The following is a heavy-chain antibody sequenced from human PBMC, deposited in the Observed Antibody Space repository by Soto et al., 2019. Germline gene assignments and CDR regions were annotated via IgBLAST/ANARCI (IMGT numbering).Heavy chain of an antibody. CDR1: GGTFSSYT. D-gene: IGHD2-2*01. Sequence: QVQLVQSGAEVKKPGSSVKVSCKASGGTFSSYTISWVRQAPGQGLEWMGRIIPILGIANYAQKFQGRVTIPADTSTSTAYMELSSLRSEDTAVYYCAASRRGYCSSTSCYAGDAFDIWGQGTMVTVSS. J-gene: IGHJ3*02. V-gene: IGHV1-69*02. CDR2: IIPILGIA. CDR3: AASRRGYCSSTSCYAGDAFDI.